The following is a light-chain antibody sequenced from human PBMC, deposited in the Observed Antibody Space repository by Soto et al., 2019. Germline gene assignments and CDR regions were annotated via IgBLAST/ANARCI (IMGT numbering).Light chain of an antibody. CDR1: SSNIGAGYD. CDR3: QSYHSSLSGSYVV. Sequence: QTVLTQPPSVYGAPGQRVTISCTGSSSNIGAGYDVHWYQQLPGTAPKLLIYGNSNRPSGVPDRFSGSKSGTSASLAITGLQAEDEADYYCQSYHSSLSGSYVVFGGGTKVTVL. CDR2: GNS. J-gene: IGLJ2*01. V-gene: IGLV1-40*01.